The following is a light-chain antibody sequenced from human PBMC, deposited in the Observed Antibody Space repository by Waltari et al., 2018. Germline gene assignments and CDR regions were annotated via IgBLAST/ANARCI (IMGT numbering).Light chain of an antibody. CDR1: QSISSW. CDR2: KAS. Sequence: IQMTQSPPPLSASLGARVTIPCRASQSISSWLAWYQQQPGKAPRLLIYKASSLESGVPSGFSGSGSGTEVALTISSLQPDDCATDDCQQYNSYLYTFGQGTKLEIK. J-gene: IGKJ2*01. CDR3: QQYNSYLYT. V-gene: IGKV1-5*03.